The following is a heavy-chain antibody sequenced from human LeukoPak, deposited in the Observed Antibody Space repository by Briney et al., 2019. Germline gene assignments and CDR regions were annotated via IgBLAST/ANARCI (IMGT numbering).Heavy chain of an antibody. J-gene: IGHJ4*02. D-gene: IGHD3-10*01. Sequence: GESLKISCKGSGYSFTSYWIGWVRQMPGKGLEWMGIIYPGDSDTRYSPSFQGQVTISADESISTAYLQWSSLKASDTAMYYCARHEVRSDYCGSGSLYYFDYWGQGTLVTVSS. V-gene: IGHV5-51*01. CDR3: ARHEVRSDYCGSGSLYYFDY. CDR2: IYPGDSDT. CDR1: GYSFTSYW.